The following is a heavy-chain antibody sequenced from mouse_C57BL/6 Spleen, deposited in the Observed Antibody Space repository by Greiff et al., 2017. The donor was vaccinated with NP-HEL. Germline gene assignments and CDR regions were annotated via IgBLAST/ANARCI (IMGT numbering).Heavy chain of an antibody. J-gene: IGHJ3*01. CDR2: IRNKANGYTT. CDR3: ARFNWDGGFAD. Sequence: EVHLVESGGGLVQPGGSLSLSCAASGFTFTDYYMSWVRQPPGKALEWLGFIRNKANGYTTEYSASVKGRFTISRDNSQSILYLQMNALRAEDSANYYCARFNWDGGFADWGQGTLVTVSA. CDR1: GFTFTDYY. V-gene: IGHV7-3*01. D-gene: IGHD4-1*02.